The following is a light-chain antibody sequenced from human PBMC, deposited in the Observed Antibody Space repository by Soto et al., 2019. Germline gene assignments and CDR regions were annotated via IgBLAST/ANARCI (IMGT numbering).Light chain of an antibody. V-gene: IGKV2-28*01. CDR1: QSLLHSNGYNY. CDR2: LGS. J-gene: IGKJ4*01. CDR3: MQALQTPAPGT. Sequence: DIVMTQSPLSLPVTPGEPASISCRSSQSLLHSNGYNYLDWYLQKPGQSPQLLIYLGSNRASGVPDRFSGSGSGTDFTLKISRVEAEDVGVYYCMQALQTPAPGTFGGGTKVEIK.